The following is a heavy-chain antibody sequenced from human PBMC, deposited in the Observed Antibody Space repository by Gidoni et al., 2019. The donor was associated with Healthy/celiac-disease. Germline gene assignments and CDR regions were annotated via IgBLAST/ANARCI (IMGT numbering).Heavy chain of an antibody. CDR1: GGSFSGYY. D-gene: IGHD2-8*01. CDR3: ARGGLGYCTNGVCWNWFDP. V-gene: IGHV4-34*01. CDR2: INHSGST. Sequence: QVQLQQWGAGLFKPSETLSLTCAVYGGSFSGYYWSWIRQPPGKGLEWIGEINHSGSTNYNPSLKSRVTISVDTSKNQFALKLSSVTDADTAVYYCARGGLGYCTNGVCWNWFDPWGQGTLVTVSS. J-gene: IGHJ5*02.